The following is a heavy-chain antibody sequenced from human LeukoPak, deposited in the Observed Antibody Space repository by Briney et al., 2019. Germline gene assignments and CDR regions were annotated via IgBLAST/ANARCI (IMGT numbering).Heavy chain of an antibody. CDR2: IYHSGNT. CDR3: ARRDDSSGYHKIFDY. J-gene: IGHJ4*02. Sequence: SETLSLTCTVSGGSISSGSYYWGWIRQPPGKGLEWIGSIYHSGNTYYNPSLKSRVTISIDTSKNQFYLKLSSLTAADTAVYYCARRDDSSGYHKIFDYWGPGTLVTVSS. D-gene: IGHD3-22*01. V-gene: IGHV4-39*01. CDR1: GGSISSGSYY.